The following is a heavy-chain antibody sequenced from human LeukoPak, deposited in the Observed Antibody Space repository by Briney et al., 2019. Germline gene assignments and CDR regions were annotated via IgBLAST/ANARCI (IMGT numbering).Heavy chain of an antibody. Sequence: GGSLRLSCAASGFTFSDYSMNWVRQAPGKGLEWVASISTVSTYTFYAESLKGRISISRDNAKNSLILQMSSLRADDTAVYYCTRDGSGFYYYYYMDVWGKGTTVAVSS. CDR3: TRDGSGFYYYYYMDV. V-gene: IGHV3-21*01. CDR2: ISTVSTYT. D-gene: IGHD6-25*01. CDR1: GFTFSDYS. J-gene: IGHJ6*03.